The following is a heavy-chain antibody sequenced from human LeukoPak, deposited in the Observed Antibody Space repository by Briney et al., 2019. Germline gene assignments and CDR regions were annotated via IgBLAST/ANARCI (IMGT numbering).Heavy chain of an antibody. CDR3: ARGELRYVDWLLMNNWFDP. D-gene: IGHD3-9*01. V-gene: IGHV1-18*01. Sequence: ASVTVSCKASGYTFTSYGISWVRQAPGQGLEWMGWISAYNGNTNYAQKLQGRVTMTTDTATSTAYMELRSLRSDDTAVYYCARGELRYVDWLLMNNWFDPWGQGTLVTVAS. CDR1: GYTFTSYG. J-gene: IGHJ5*02. CDR2: ISAYNGNT.